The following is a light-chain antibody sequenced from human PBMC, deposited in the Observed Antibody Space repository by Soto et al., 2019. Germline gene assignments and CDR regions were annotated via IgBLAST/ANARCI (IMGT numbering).Light chain of an antibody. CDR1: TSNIGNNY. CDR3: GTWDRSLSTVA. V-gene: IGLV1-51*01. J-gene: IGLJ2*01. Sequence: QSVLTQPPSVSAAPGQKVTISCSGSTSNIGNNYVSWYQQLPGTAPKLLIYDNNKRPSGIPDRFSGSKSGTSATLGITGLQTGDEAEYFCGTWDRSLSTVAFGGGTKVTVL. CDR2: DNN.